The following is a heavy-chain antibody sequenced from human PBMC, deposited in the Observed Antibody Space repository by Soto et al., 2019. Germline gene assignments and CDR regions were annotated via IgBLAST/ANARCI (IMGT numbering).Heavy chain of an antibody. CDR2: IYYSGST. CDR1: GGSISSGDYY. Sequence: QVQLQESGPGLVKPSQTLSLTCTVSGGSISSGDYYWSWIRQPPGKGLAWIGYIYYSGSTYYNPSLKSRVTISVDTSKNQFSLKLSSVTAADTAVYYCARVGAYCSSTSCPRNFDYWGQGTLVTVSS. J-gene: IGHJ4*02. CDR3: ARVGAYCSSTSCPRNFDY. D-gene: IGHD2-2*01. V-gene: IGHV4-30-4*01.